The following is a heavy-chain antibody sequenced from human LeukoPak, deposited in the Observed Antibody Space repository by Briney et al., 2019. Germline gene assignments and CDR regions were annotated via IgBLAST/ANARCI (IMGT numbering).Heavy chain of an antibody. D-gene: IGHD6-19*01. CDR2: INPNSGGT. V-gene: IGHV1-2*06. CDR3: PRDLEGSGWFNYFDY. CDR1: GYTFTGYY. J-gene: IGHJ4*02. Sequence: GASVKVSCKASGYTFTGYYMHWVRQAPGQGLEWMGRINPNSGGTNYAQKFQGRVTMTRDTSISTAYMELSRLRSDDTAVYYCPRDLEGSGWFNYFDYWGQGTLVTVSS.